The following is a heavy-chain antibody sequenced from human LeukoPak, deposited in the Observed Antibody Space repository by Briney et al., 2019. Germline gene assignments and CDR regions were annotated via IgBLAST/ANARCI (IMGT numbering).Heavy chain of an antibody. CDR3: ARGRARYDAFDI. Sequence: GGSPRLSCAASGFTFSDHYMSWIRQAPGKGLEWVSYISSSGSTIYYADSVKGRFTISRDNAKNSLYLQMNSLRAEDTAVYYCARGRARYDAFDIWGQGTMVTVSS. J-gene: IGHJ3*02. D-gene: IGHD6-6*01. CDR2: ISSSGSTI. CDR1: GFTFSDHY. V-gene: IGHV3-11*01.